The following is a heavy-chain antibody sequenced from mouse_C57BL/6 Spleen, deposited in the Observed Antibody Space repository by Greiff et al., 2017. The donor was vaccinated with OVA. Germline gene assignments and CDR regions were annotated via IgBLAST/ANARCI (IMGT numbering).Heavy chain of an antibody. CDR1: GYTFTSYW. Sequence: QVQLQQSGAELVMPGASVKLSCKASGYTFTSYWMHWVKQRPGQGLEWIGEIDPSDSYTNYNQKFKGKSTLTVDKSSSTAYMQLSSLTSEDSAVYYCARRRGYDDAMDYWGQGTSVTVSS. V-gene: IGHV1-69*01. D-gene: IGHD2-2*01. CDR3: ARRRGYDDAMDY. J-gene: IGHJ4*01. CDR2: IDPSDSYT.